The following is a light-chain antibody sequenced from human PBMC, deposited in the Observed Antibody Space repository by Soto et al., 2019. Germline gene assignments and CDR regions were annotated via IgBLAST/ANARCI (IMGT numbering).Light chain of an antibody. CDR1: SSDVGPYNY. CDR3: SSYTTRSTVI. J-gene: IGLJ2*01. Sequence: QSALTQPASVSGSPGQSITISCTGTSSDVGPYNYVSWYQQHPGKAPKVMIYEVSNRPSGVSNRFSGSKSGNTASLTISGLQAEDEADYYCSSYTTRSTVIFGGGTKLTVL. CDR2: EVS. V-gene: IGLV2-14*01.